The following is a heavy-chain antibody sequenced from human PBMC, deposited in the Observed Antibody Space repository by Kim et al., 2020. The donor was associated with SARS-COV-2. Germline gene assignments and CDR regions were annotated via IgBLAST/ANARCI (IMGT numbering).Heavy chain of an antibody. D-gene: IGHD3-3*01. J-gene: IGHJ4*02. CDR1: GFTFSSYE. V-gene: IGHV3-48*03. CDR2: ISSSGSTI. Sequence: GGSLRLSCAASGFTFSSYEMNWVRQAPGKGLEWVSYISSSGSTIYYADSVKGRFTISRDNAKNSLYLQMNSLRAEDTAVYYCARDNDFWSGFDYWGQGTLVTVSS. CDR3: ARDNDFWSGFDY.